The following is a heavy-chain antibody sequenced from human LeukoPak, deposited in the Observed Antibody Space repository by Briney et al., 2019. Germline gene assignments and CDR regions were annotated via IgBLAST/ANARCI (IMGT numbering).Heavy chain of an antibody. CDR1: GYTLTGYY. V-gene: IGHV1-2*02. CDR2: INLNSGDT. CDR3: ASWAGGNAPVASFDY. D-gene: IGHD1-14*01. J-gene: IGHJ4*02. Sequence: GASVEVSCKPSGYTLTGYYMHWMRQAPGQGLEWVGCINLNSGDTNYAQKFQGRVTITRDTSISTAYMELRRLRSDDTAVYYCASWAGGNAPVASFDYWGQGTLVTVSS.